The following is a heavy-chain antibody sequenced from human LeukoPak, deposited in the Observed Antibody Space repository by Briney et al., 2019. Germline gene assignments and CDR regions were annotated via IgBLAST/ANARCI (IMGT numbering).Heavy chain of an antibody. CDR3: ARDVAAKLYGSGNL. CDR1: GFTFSSYG. Sequence: GGSLRLSCAASGFTFSSYGMHWVRQAPGKGLEWVAVISYDGSNKYYADSVKGRFTISRDNSKNTLYLQMNSLRAEDTAVYYCARDVAAKLYGSGNLWGQGTMVTVSS. V-gene: IGHV3-30*03. J-gene: IGHJ3*01. D-gene: IGHD3-10*01. CDR2: ISYDGSNK.